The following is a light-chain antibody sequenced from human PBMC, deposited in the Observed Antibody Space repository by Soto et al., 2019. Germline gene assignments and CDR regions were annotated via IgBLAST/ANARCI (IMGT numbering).Light chain of an antibody. CDR1: SSDVGSYNL. V-gene: IGLV2-23*01. Sequence: QSVLTQPASVSGSPGQSITISCTGTSSDVGSYNLVSWYQQHPGKAPKVIICEGSKRPSGVSNRFSGSKSGNTASLTISGLQAEDEADYYCCSYAGSTTLYVFGTGTRSPS. J-gene: IGLJ1*01. CDR2: EGS. CDR3: CSYAGSTTLYV.